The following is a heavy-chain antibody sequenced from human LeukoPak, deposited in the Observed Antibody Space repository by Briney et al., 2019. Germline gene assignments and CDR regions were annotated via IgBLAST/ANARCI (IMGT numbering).Heavy chain of an antibody. CDR3: ARAMVRGVIRSYYYYYGMDV. CDR2: INHSGST. D-gene: IGHD3-10*01. J-gene: IGHJ6*02. CDR1: GGSFSGYY. V-gene: IGHV4-34*01. Sequence: SETLSLTCAVYGGSFSGYYWSWIRQPPGKGLEWIGEINHSGSTNYNPSLKSRVTISVDTSKNQFSLKLSSVTAADTAVYYCARAMVRGVIRSYYYYYGMDVRGQGTTVTVSS.